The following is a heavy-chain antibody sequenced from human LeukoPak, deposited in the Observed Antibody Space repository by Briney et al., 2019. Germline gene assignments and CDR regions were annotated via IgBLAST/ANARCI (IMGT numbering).Heavy chain of an antibody. Sequence: SETLSLTCTVSGGSISSSSYYWGWIRQPPGKGLEWIGEINHSGSTNYNPSLKSRVTISVDTFKNQFSLKLSSVTAADTAVYYCSFLQAEDGIRYFDWLSRRAFDIWGQGTMVTVSS. CDR2: INHSGST. D-gene: IGHD3-9*01. CDR3: SFLQAEDGIRYFDWLSRRAFDI. V-gene: IGHV4-39*07. CDR1: GGSISSSSYY. J-gene: IGHJ3*02.